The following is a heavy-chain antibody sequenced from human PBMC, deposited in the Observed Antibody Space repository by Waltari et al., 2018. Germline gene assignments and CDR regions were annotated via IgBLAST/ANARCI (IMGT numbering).Heavy chain of an antibody. D-gene: IGHD6-13*01. V-gene: IGHV4-38-2*01. J-gene: IGHJ6*03. CDR2: IYHSGST. CDR1: GYSLSSGYY. CDR3: ARRAAITAAGPTYYMDV. Sequence: QVQLQESGPGLVKPSETLSLTCAVSGYSLSSGYYWGWIRKPPGKGLEWIGNIYHSGSTHYNPSLKSRVTISVDTSKNQFSLKLSSVTAADTAVYYCARRAAITAAGPTYYMDVWGKGTTVTVSS.